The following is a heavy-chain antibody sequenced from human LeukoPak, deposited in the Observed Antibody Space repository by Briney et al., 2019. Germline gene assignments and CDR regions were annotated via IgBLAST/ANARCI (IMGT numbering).Heavy chain of an antibody. CDR2: INPCNGDT. V-gene: IGHV1-3*01. CDR1: GGTFSSYA. Sequence: ASVKVSCKASGGTFSSYAIHWVRQAPGQRLEWMGWINPCNGDTEYSQKLQGRVTITKDTSASTAYMDLSTLRYEDTAVYYCARGSSSDWPLEYWGRGILVTVSS. D-gene: IGHD6-19*01. J-gene: IGHJ4*02. CDR3: ARGSSSDWPLEY.